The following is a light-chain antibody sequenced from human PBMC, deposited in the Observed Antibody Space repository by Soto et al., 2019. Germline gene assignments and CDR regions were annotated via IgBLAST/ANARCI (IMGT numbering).Light chain of an antibody. CDR1: QSISSKF. J-gene: IGKJ3*01. CDR3: QEYGSSV. Sequence: ENVLTQSPGTLSLSPGERATLSCRASQSISSKFLAWYQQKPGQAPRLLIYGASSRATGIPDRFSGSGSGTDFTLTISRLEPEDFAVYYCQEYGSSVFGPGTKVDIK. CDR2: GAS. V-gene: IGKV3-20*01.